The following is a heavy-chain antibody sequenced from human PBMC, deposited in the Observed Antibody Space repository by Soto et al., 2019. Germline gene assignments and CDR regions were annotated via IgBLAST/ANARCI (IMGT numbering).Heavy chain of an antibody. CDR3: TRDTPHHYAPGGY. CDR1: GFTFSSYG. D-gene: IGHD4-17*01. Sequence: QVQLVESGGGVVQPGRSLRLSCAASGFTFSSYGMHWVRQAPGKGLEWVAVIWYDGSNKYYADSVKGRFTISRDNSKNTLYLQMNSLRAEDTAVYYCTRDTPHHYAPGGYWGQGTLVTVSS. J-gene: IGHJ1*01. CDR2: IWYDGSNK. V-gene: IGHV3-33*01.